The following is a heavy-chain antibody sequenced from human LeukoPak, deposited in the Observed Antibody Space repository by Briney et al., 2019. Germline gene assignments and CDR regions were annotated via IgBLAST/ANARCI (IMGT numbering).Heavy chain of an antibody. D-gene: IGHD1-14*01. CDR3: ARGHRRGTEIFDY. Sequence: ASVKVSCKASGGTFSSYAISWVRQAPGQGLEWMGGIIPIFGTANYAQKFQGRVTITTDESTSTAYMELSSLRSEDTAVYYCARGHRRGTEIFDYWGQGTLVTVFS. CDR1: GGTFSSYA. V-gene: IGHV1-69*05. J-gene: IGHJ4*02. CDR2: IIPIFGTA.